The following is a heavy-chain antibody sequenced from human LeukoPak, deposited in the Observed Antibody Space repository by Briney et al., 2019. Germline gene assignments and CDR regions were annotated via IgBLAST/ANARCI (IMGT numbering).Heavy chain of an antibody. J-gene: IGHJ4*02. CDR2: IYYTGST. CDR3: AREDYYGSGSYYTYYFDY. Sequence: SETLSLTCTVSGGSISSSSYYWGWIRQPPGKGLEWIGSIYYTGSTLYNPSLTSRVTVSVDPSKNQFSLRLSSVTAADTAVYYCAREDYYGSGSYYTYYFDYWGQGTLVTVSS. V-gene: IGHV4-39*02. D-gene: IGHD3-10*01. CDR1: GGSISSSSYY.